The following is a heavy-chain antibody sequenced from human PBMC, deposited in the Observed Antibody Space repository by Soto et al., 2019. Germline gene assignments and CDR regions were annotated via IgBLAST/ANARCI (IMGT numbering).Heavy chain of an antibody. Sequence: QVQLVQSGAEVKKPGASVKVSCKASGYTFTSYDINWVRQATGQGLEWMGWMNPNSGNTGYEQKFQGRVTMTRNTSILTAYTEWSSLSSEERAVYYCAGEHSSGWSKDWGQGTMVTVSS. D-gene: IGHD6-19*01. CDR2: MNPNSGNT. J-gene: IGHJ4*02. CDR1: GYTFTSYD. CDR3: AGEHSSGWSKD. V-gene: IGHV1-8*01.